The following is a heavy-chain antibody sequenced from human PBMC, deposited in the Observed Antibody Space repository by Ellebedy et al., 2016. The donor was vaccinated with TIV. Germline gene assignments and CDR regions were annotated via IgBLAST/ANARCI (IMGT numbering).Heavy chain of an antibody. V-gene: IGHV1-69*13. CDR1: GYTFTSYG. CDR3: ATVGSMAHPGVYYDSSGFHD. CDR2: IIPIFGTA. D-gene: IGHD3-22*01. Sequence: SVKVSCXASGYTFTSYGISWVRQAPGQGLEWMGGIIPIFGTANYAQKFQGRVTITADESTSTAYMELSSLRSEDTAVYYCATVGSMAHPGVYYDSSGFHDWGQGTLVTVSS. J-gene: IGHJ1*01.